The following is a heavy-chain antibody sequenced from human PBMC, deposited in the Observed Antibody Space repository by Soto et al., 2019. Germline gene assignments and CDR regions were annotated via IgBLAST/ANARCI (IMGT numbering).Heavy chain of an antibody. CDR2: IYDSGST. CDR1: GRSISRSSYY. V-gene: IGHV4-39*01. CDR3: ARHTRGNYDRSDYFDY. D-gene: IGHD3-22*01. J-gene: IGHJ4*02. Sequence: PSETLSLTCTVSGRSISRSSYYWGWIRQPPGKGREWIGSIYDSGSTYYNPSLKSRVTISVDTSKNQFSLKLSSVTAADTAVYYCARHTRGNYDRSDYFDYWGQGTLVTVSS.